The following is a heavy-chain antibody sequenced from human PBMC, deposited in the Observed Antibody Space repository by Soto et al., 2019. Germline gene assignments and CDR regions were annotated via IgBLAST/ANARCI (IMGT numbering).Heavy chain of an antibody. J-gene: IGHJ4*02. D-gene: IGHD1-7*01. CDR3: AKGGHNWNYGADFDY. CDR1: GFTFSSYG. Sequence: QVQLVESGGGVVQPGRSLRLSCAASGFTFSSYGMHWVRQAPGKGLEWVAVISYDGSNKYYADSVKGRFTISRDNSKNTRYLQINSLRAEDTAVYYCAKGGHNWNYGADFDYWGQGTLVTVSS. V-gene: IGHV3-30*18. CDR2: ISYDGSNK.